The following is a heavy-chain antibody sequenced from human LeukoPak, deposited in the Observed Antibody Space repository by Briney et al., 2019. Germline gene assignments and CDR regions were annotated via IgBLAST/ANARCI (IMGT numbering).Heavy chain of an antibody. Sequence: PGGSLRLSCAASGFTFSSYSMNWVRQAPGKGLEWVSSISSSSSYIYYADSVKGRFTISRDNSKNTLYLQMNSLRAEDTAVYYCISSRGGWGVGESFDYWGQGTLVTVSS. J-gene: IGHJ4*02. CDR3: ISSRGGWGVGESFDY. CDR2: ISSSSSYI. V-gene: IGHV3-21*01. CDR1: GFTFSSYS. D-gene: IGHD2-8*01.